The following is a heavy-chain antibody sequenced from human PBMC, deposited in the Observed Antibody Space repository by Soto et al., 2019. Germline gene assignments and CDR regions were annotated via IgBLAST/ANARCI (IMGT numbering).Heavy chain of an antibody. CDR1: GYTFTSYY. CDR3: AADNYYDSSGSQFGAFDI. Sequence: ASVKVSCKASGYTFTSYYMHWVRQAPGQGLEWMGIINPSGGSTSYAQKFQGRVTMTRDTSTSTVYMELSSLRSEDTAVYYCAADNYYDSSGSQFGAFDIWGQGTMVTVSS. V-gene: IGHV1-46*01. J-gene: IGHJ3*02. CDR2: INPSGGST. D-gene: IGHD3-22*01.